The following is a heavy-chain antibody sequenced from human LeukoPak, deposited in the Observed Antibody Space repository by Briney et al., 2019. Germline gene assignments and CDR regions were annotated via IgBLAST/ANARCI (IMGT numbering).Heavy chain of an antibody. CDR1: GFTFSDYY. J-gene: IGHJ4*02. CDR3: ARYNDYGEPLFDY. CDR2: ISSSGSTI. Sequence: PGGSLRLSCAASGFTFSDYYMSWIRQAPGKGLEWVSYISSSGSTIYYADSVKGRFTISRDNAKNSLYLQMNSLRAEDTAVYYCARYNDYGEPLFDYWGQGTLVTVSS. D-gene: IGHD4-17*01. V-gene: IGHV3-11*01.